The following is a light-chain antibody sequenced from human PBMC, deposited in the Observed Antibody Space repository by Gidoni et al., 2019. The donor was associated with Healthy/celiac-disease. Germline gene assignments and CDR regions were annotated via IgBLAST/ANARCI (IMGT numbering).Light chain of an antibody. CDR3: QQYNDWPRT. V-gene: IGKV3-15*01. CDR2: GAS. Sequence: EIVMTQSPATLSVSPGERVTLSCRASQSVGSNLAWYQQKPGQAPRLLIYGASTRATGIPARVSGSGSGTEFTLTISSMQSEDFAVYYCQQYNDWPRTFGQGTKVEIK. J-gene: IGKJ1*01. CDR1: QSVGSN.